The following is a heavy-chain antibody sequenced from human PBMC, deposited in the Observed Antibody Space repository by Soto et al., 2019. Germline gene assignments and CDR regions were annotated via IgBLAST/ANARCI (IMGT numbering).Heavy chain of an antibody. J-gene: IGHJ3*02. Sequence: SQTLSLTCAISGDSVSSISTAWNWIRQSPSRGLEWLGRTYYRSKWFNDYAISVKSRITITPDTSKNQFSLQLNSVTPEDTAVYYCASPSGGSDAFDIWGQGTMVTVPS. CDR2: TYYRSKWFN. CDR3: ASPSGGSDAFDI. CDR1: GDSVSSISTA. D-gene: IGHD2-15*01. V-gene: IGHV6-1*01.